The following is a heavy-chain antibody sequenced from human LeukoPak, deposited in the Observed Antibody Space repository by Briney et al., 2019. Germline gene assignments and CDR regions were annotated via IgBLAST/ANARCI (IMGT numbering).Heavy chain of an antibody. D-gene: IGHD3-22*01. CDR1: GFTFDDYG. V-gene: IGHV3-20*04. CDR3: ARDKYYDSSGYPTGDY. Sequence: GGSLRLSCAASGFTFDDYGMSWVRQAPGKGLEWVSGINWNGGSTGYADSVKGRFTISRDNAKNSLYLQMNSLRAEDTALYYCARDKYYDSSGYPTGDYWGQGTLVTVSS. J-gene: IGHJ4*02. CDR2: INWNGGST.